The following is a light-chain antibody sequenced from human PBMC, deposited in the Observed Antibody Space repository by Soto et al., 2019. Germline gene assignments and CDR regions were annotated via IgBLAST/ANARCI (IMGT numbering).Light chain of an antibody. J-gene: IGKJ1*01. Sequence: EIVMTQSPATLSVSPGERVTLSCRARQSVGSNLAWYQQKPGQAPRLLIYGASTRATGIPARFSGSGSGTDFTLTISRLEPEDFAMYYCLHHGSSLWTFGQGTKVDIK. V-gene: IGKV3-15*01. CDR3: LHHGSSLWT. CDR1: QSVGSN. CDR2: GAS.